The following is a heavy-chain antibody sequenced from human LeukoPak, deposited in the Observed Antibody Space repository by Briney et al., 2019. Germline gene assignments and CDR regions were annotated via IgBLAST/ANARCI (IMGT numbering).Heavy chain of an antibody. V-gene: IGHV5-51*01. CDR1: GYTFTNYW. CDR2: AYYGDSNI. D-gene: IGHD3-22*01. CDR3: ARLGHFDVSGRLYFFDY. Sequence: GESLKISCKASGYTFTNYWIGWVRQMPGKGLEWMGLAYYGDSNIRYSPSFQGQVTISADKSTSTAYLQWGSLKASDSGIYFCARLGHFDVSGRLYFFDYWGQGTLVTVSS. J-gene: IGHJ4*02.